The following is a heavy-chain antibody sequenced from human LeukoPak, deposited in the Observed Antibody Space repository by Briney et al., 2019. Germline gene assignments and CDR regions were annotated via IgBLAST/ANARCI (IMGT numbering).Heavy chain of an antibody. D-gene: IGHD3-10*01. CDR1: GGSISSYY. Sequence: SETLSLTCTVSGGSISSYYWSWIRQPPGKGLEWIGYIYYSGSTNYNPSLKSRVTISVDTSKNQFSLKLSSVTAADTAVYYCPRGSLWFGERWGQGTPVTVSP. CDR2: IYYSGST. V-gene: IGHV4-59*01. J-gene: IGHJ4*02. CDR3: PRGSLWFGER.